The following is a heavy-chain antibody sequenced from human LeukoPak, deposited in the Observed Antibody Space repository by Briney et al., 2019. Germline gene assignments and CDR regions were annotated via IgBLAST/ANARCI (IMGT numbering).Heavy chain of an antibody. Sequence: GASLQISFQGSGYSFTSYWVGWVRQMPGKGLEWMGIIYPGDSDTRYSPSFQGQVTISADKSISTAYLQWSSLKASDTAMYYCARHPRSRYYYDSSGYYYFDYWGQGTLVTVSS. CDR2: IYPGDSDT. V-gene: IGHV5-51*01. CDR3: ARHPRSRYYYDSSGYYYFDY. D-gene: IGHD3-22*01. J-gene: IGHJ4*02. CDR1: GYSFTSYW.